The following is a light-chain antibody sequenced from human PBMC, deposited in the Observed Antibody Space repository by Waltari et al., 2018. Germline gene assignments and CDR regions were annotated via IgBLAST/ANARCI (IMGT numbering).Light chain of an antibody. CDR2: DDS. CDR1: NIGSKS. J-gene: IGLJ2*01. CDR3: QVWDTSSDHPV. V-gene: IGLV3-21*03. Sequence: SYELTQPPSVSVAPGKTARITCGGRNIGSKSVHWYQQKPGQAPVLVVYDDSDRPSGIPERLSVSNSGNTATLTITRVEAGDEADHYCQVWDTSSDHPVFGGGTKLTVL.